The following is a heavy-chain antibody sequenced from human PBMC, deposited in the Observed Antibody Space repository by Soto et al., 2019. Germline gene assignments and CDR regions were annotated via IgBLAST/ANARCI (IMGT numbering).Heavy chain of an antibody. J-gene: IGHJ5*02. V-gene: IGHV5-51*01. CDR3: ARGYCTPNICDPWFDP. D-gene: IGHD2-8*01. CDR1: GYSFTSYW. CDR2: IYPGDSDT. Sequence: GESLKISCTGVGYSFTSYWIGWVRQMPGKGLEWMGIIYPGDSDTRYSPSFQGQVTISADKSITTAYLQWSSLKASDTAMYYCARGYCTPNICDPWFDPWGQGTLVTVSS.